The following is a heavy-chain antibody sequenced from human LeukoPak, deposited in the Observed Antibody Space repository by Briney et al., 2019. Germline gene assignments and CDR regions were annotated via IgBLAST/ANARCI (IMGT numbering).Heavy chain of an antibody. CDR3: AKVGSDFDY. CDR1: EFNFWSHP. D-gene: IGHD3-10*01. Sequence: GGSLRLSCAASEFNFWSHPMSWDRQAPGRGLEWVSSIAGSGVNTYRGDSVKRRFTISRDNSENTLYLQMNSVRAEDTAVYYCAKVGSDFDYWGQGILVTVST. CDR2: IAGSGVNT. V-gene: IGHV3-23*01. J-gene: IGHJ4*02.